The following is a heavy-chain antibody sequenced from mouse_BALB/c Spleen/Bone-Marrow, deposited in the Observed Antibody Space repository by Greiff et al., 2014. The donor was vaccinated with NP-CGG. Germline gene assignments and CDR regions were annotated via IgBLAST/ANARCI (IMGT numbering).Heavy chain of an antibody. CDR1: GYTFSSYW. CDR2: ISPTTGYT. J-gene: IGHJ4*01. D-gene: IGHD1-1*01. V-gene: IGHV1-7*01. CDR3: ARYGNFLAMDY. Sequence: VKLLESGAELAKPGASVKMSCKASGYTFSSYWMHWVKQRPGQGLEWIGYISPTTGYTEYSQKFKDKATLTADKSSSTAYMQLSSLTSEDSAVYYCARYGNFLAMDYWGQGASVTVSS.